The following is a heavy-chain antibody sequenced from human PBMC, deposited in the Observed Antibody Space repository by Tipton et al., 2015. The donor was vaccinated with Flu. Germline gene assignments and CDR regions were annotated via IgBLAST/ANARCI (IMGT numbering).Heavy chain of an antibody. D-gene: IGHD4-11*01. CDR1: GYSISSGYF. V-gene: IGHV4-38-2*02. J-gene: IGHJ5*02. Sequence: LRLSCTVSGYSISSGYFWGWIRQPPGKGLEWIVSFYHTGNTYYNPSLKSRVTISADVSKNQFSLNLNFVTAADAAVYYCARRDYSNYVSDPKSWFDPWGRGTLVTVSS. CDR3: ARRDYSNYVSDPKSWFDP. CDR2: FYHTGNT.